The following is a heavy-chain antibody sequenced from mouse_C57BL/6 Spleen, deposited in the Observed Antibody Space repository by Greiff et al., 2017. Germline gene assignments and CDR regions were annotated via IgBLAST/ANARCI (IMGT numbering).Heavy chain of an antibody. CDR1: GYAFSSSW. J-gene: IGHJ3*01. CDR3: ANDGYYVAY. D-gene: IGHD2-3*01. Sequence: QVQLQQSGPELVKPGASVKISCKASGYAFSSSWMNWVKQRPGKGLEWIGRIYPGDGDTNYNGKFKGKATLTADKSSSTAYMQLSSLTSEDSAVYFCANDGYYVAYWGQGTLVTVSA. CDR2: IYPGDGDT. V-gene: IGHV1-82*01.